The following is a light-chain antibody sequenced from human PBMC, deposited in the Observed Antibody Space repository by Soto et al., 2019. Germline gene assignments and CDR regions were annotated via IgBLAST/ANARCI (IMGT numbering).Light chain of an antibody. CDR2: WAS. CDR1: QSVLYSSNNKNY. Sequence: DIVMTQSPESLAVSLGEKATINCKSNQSVLYSSNNKNYSAWYQQKPGQPPKLLIYWASTRESGVPDRFSGSGSGTDFTLTISSLQAEDVAVYYCQQYYSTPPYTFGQGTKLEIK. V-gene: IGKV4-1*01. CDR3: QQYYSTPPYT. J-gene: IGKJ2*01.